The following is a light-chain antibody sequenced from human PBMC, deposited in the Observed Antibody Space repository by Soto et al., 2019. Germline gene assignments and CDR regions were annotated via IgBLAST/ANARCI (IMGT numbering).Light chain of an antibody. J-gene: IGKJ3*01. V-gene: IGKV1-17*01. CDR3: LQQYGSSPLT. CDR1: QGIRTD. Sequence: IQMTQSPSSLSASVGDRVTITCRASQGIRTDLGWYQQKPGKAPKRLIYSASSLQSGVPSRFSGSGSGTEFTLTISSLQPEDFATYYCLQQYGSSPLTFGPGTKVDNK. CDR2: SAS.